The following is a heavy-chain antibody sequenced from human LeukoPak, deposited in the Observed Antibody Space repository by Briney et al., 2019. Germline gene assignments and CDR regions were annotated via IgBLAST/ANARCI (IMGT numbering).Heavy chain of an antibody. CDR3: AGWRGPAPGGFSGPFDY. J-gene: IGHJ4*02. D-gene: IGHD3-10*01. CDR1: GFPFSNYP. CDR2: ISSDASNK. V-gene: IGHV3-30*04. Sequence: GRSLRLSCAASGFPFSNYPMHWVRQAPGKGLEWVAMISSDASNKDYTDSVKGRFTISRDNSKNSLYLQMNSLRPEDTAVYYCAGWRGPAPGGFSGPFDYWGQGTLVTVSS.